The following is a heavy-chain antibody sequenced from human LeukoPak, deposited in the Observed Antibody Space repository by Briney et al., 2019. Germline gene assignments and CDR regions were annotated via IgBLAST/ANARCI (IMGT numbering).Heavy chain of an antibody. CDR3: ASLSSTYDQVFDY. CDR1: GGSISSYY. J-gene: IGHJ4*02. Sequence: SETLSLTCTVSGGSISSYYWSWIRQPPGKGLEWIGYIYYSGSTNYNPSLKSRVTISVDTSKNQFSLKLSSVTAADTAVYYCASLSSTYDQVFDYWGQGTLVTVSS. CDR2: IYYSGST. D-gene: IGHD2-2*01. V-gene: IGHV4-59*01.